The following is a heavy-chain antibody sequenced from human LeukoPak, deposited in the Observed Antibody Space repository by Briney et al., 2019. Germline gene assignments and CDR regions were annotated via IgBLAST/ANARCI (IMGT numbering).Heavy chain of an antibody. J-gene: IGHJ3*02. CDR2: ISGSGGST. V-gene: IGHV3-23*01. CDR1: GFTFSSYA. Sequence: GGSLRLSCAASGFTFSSYAMSWVRQAPGKGLEWVSAISGSGGSTYYADSVKGRFTISRDNSKNTLYLQMNSLRAEDTAVYYCARHPPSGSYYETDAFDIWGQGTMVTVSS. CDR3: ARHPPSGSYYETDAFDI. D-gene: IGHD1-26*01.